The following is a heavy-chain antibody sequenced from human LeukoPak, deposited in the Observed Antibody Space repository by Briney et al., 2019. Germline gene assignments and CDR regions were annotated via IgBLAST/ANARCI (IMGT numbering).Heavy chain of an antibody. CDR1: GGSISSYY. J-gene: IGHJ4*02. V-gene: IGHV4-39*01. CDR3: ARHSGQFIAARPRYFDY. CDR2: IYYSGST. D-gene: IGHD6-6*01. Sequence: SKTLSLTCTVSGGSISSYYWGWIRQPPGKGLEWIGSIYYSGSTYYNPSLKSRVTISVDTSKNQFSLKLSSVTAADTAVYYCARHSGQFIAARPRYFDYWGQGTLVTVSS.